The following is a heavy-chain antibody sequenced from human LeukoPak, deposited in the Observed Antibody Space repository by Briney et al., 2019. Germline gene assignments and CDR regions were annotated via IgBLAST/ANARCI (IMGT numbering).Heavy chain of an antibody. D-gene: IGHD6-13*01. J-gene: IGHJ4*02. V-gene: IGHV3-21*01. Sequence: GGSLRLSCVASGFTFRNYRMNWVRQAPGKGLEWVSSISSSSSYIYYADSVKGRFTISRDNAKNSLYLQMNSLRAEDTAVYYCARGSIAAAGTHDYWGQGTLVTVSS. CDR3: ARGSIAAAGTHDY. CDR1: GFTFRNYR. CDR2: ISSSSSYI.